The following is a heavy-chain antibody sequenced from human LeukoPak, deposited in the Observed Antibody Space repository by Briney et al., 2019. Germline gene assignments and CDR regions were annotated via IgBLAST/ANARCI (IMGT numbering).Heavy chain of an antibody. CDR3: ARVPGDY. J-gene: IGHJ4*02. Sequence: GRSLRLSCAASGFTFSSYGMHWVRQAPGKGLEWVAVISYDGSNKYYADSVKGRFTIFRDNSKNTLYLQMNSLRAEDTAVYYCARVPGDYWGQGTLVTVSS. CDR1: GFTFSSYG. D-gene: IGHD1-14*01. CDR2: ISYDGSNK. V-gene: IGHV3-30*03.